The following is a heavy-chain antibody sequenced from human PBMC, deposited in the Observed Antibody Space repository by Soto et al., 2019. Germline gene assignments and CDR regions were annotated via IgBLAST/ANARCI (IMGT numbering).Heavy chain of an antibody. Sequence: PGGSLRLSCAASGFTFSSYATHWVRQAPGKGLEWVAVISYDGSNKYYADSVKGRFTISRDNSKNTLYLQMNSLRAEDTAVYYCARGTTVAGTSCLYYYGMDVRGQGPTVTVSS. J-gene: IGHJ6*02. CDR2: ISYDGSNK. V-gene: IGHV3-30-3*01. CDR1: GFTFSSYA. D-gene: IGHD6-19*01. CDR3: ARGTTVAGTSCLYYYGMDV.